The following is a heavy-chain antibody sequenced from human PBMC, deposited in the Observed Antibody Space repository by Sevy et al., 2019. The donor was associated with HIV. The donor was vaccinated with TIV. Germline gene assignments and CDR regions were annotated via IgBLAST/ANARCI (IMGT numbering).Heavy chain of an antibody. CDR1: GFSFSQYS. Sequence: GGSLRLSCAASGFSFSQYSMNWVRQAPGKGLEWLSYISGTSGTIYYAASVKGRFTISRDNAKNSVYLQMNSLRDEDTAVSYCARVVLYYDANYCDYWGQGALVTVSS. J-gene: IGHJ4*02. D-gene: IGHD3-22*01. CDR3: ARVVLYYDANYCDY. CDR2: ISGTSGTI. V-gene: IGHV3-48*02.